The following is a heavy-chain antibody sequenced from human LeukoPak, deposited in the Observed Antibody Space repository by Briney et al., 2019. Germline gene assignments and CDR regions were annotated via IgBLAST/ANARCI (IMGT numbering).Heavy chain of an antibody. J-gene: IGHJ5*02. CDR1: GGSISSSSYY. V-gene: IGHV4-39*07. CDR3: ARDHPNIVVVVAATRWFDP. Sequence: SETLSLTCTVSGGSISSSSYYWGWIRQPPGKGLEWIGSIYYSGSTYYNPSLKSRVTISVDTSKNQFSLKPSSVTAADTAVYCCARDHPNIVVVVAATRWFDPWGQGTLVTVSS. CDR2: IYYSGST. D-gene: IGHD2-15*01.